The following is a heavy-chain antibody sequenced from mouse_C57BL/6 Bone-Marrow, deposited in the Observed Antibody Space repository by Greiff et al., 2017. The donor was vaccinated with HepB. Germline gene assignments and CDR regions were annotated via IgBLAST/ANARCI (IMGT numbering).Heavy chain of an antibody. CDR3: AIFNYSHY. CDR1: GFTFSDYG. V-gene: IGHV5-17*01. CDR2: ISSGSSTI. D-gene: IGHD1-1*01. Sequence: EVQLQQSGGGLVKPGGSLKLSCAASGFTFSDYGMHWVRQAPEKGLEWVAYISSGSSTIYYADTVKGRFTISRDNAKNTLVLQMTSLRSEDTAMYYCAIFNYSHYWGQGTLVTVSA. J-gene: IGHJ3*01.